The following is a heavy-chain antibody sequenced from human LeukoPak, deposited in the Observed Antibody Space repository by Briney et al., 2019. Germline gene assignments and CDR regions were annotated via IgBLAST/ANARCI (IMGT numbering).Heavy chain of an antibody. D-gene: IGHD6-13*01. J-gene: IGHJ4*02. CDR1: GGSVSSDTYY. Sequence: PSDTLSLTCTVSGGSVSSDTYYWSWIRQPPGKGLEWIGYIYYSGSTNYNPSLKSRVTISVDTSKNQFSLKLSSVTAADTAVYYCARGQAAAGGSGIFDYWGQGTLVTVSS. V-gene: IGHV4-61*01. CDR2: IYYSGST. CDR3: ARGQAAAGGSGIFDY.